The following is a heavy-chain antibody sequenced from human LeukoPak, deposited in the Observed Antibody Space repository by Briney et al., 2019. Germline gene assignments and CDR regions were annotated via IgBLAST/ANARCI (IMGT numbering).Heavy chain of an antibody. CDR2: IYTIGST. V-gene: IGHV4-4*07. D-gene: IGHD2-2*01. Sequence: PSETLSLTCTDSGGSISGYYWSWIRQPAGKGLEWIGRIYTIGSTTYNPSLKSRATMSVDTSRNQFSLKLSSVTAADTAVYYCARATSWYVSCFDPWGQGTLVTVSS. CDR1: GGSISGYY. J-gene: IGHJ5*02. CDR3: ARATSWYVSCFDP.